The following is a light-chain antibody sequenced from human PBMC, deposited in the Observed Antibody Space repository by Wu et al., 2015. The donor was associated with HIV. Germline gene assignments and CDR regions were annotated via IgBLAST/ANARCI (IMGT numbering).Light chain of an antibody. CDR2: GAS. J-gene: IGKJ3*01. V-gene: IGKV3-20*01. CDR3: QQYGSSPRA. Sequence: EIVMTQSPATLSVSPGERATLSCRASQSVSSNLAWYQQKPGQAPRLLIYGASSRATGIPDRFSGSGSGTDFTLTISRLEPEDFAIYYCQQYGSSPRAFGPGTTVDIK. CDR1: QSVSSN.